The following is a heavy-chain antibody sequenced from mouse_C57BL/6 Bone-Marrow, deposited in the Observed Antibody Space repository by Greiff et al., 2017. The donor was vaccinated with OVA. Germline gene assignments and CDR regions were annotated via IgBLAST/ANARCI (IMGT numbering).Heavy chain of an antibody. D-gene: IGHD2-2*01. CDR2: IWSGGST. CDR3: ARNGGVLWLRLYYFDY. J-gene: IGHJ2*01. Sequence: QVQLKQSGPGLVQPSQSLSITCTVSGFSLTSYGVHWVRQSPGKGLEWLGVIWSGGSTDYNAAFISRLSISKDNSKSQVFFKMNSLQADDTAIYYCARNGGVLWLRLYYFDYWGQGTTLTVSS. CDR1: GFSLTSYG. V-gene: IGHV2-2*01.